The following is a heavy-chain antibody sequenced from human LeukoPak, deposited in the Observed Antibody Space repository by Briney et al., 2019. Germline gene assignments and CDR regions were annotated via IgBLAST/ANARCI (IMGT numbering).Heavy chain of an antibody. V-gene: IGHV3-74*01. CDR1: GVTFIIYW. Sequence: GGSLRLSCAASGVTFIIYWVRLGRQAPGKGLGWVSRLIPVVSSTTSAHSVKGPFTISRDNAKNTLCLQIGSLSADATAVYYSTRMSREAPGLPDLWGQGTLVTVS. D-gene: IGHD5-24*01. CDR2: LIPVVSST. J-gene: IGHJ5*02. CDR3: TRMSREAPGLPDL.